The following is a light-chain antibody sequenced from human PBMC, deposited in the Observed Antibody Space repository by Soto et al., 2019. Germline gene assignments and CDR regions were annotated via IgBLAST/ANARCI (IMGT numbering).Light chain of an antibody. CDR1: QSISATY. V-gene: IGKV3-20*01. CDR3: QQYGSAQYT. J-gene: IGKJ2*01. Sequence: EIVLTQSPGTLSLSPGERATLSCRASQSISATYLAWYQQKPGQAPRLLLYGASSRATGIPDRFSGSGSGTDFTLLINRLEPEDVAVYYCQQYGSAQYTFGQGTKLEI. CDR2: GAS.